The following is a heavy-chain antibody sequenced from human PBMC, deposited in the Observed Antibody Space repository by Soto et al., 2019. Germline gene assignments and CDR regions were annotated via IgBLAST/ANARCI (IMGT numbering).Heavy chain of an antibody. CDR2: ISGSGGST. Sequence: DGSLRLSCAASGFTFSSYSMSWVRQAPGKGLEWVSAISGSGGSTYYADSVKGRFTISRDNSKNTLYLQMNSLRAEDTAVYYCAREAPSPKQLVDYYYGMDVWGQGTTVTVSS. CDR1: GFTFSSYS. CDR3: AREAPSPKQLVDYYYGMDV. V-gene: IGHV3-23*01. J-gene: IGHJ6*02. D-gene: IGHD6-6*01.